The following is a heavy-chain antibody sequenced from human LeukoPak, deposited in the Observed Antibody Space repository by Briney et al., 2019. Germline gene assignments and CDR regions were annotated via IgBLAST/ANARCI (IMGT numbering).Heavy chain of an antibody. J-gene: IGHJ4*02. D-gene: IGHD4-17*01. CDR3: ARVGVLTLNYGDSGPRTRSFDN. V-gene: IGHV1-8*01. CDR2: MNPNSGNT. CDR1: GYTFTSYD. Sequence: GASVKVSCKASGYTFTSYDINWVRQATGQGLEWMGWMNPNSGNTGYAQKFQGRVTMTRNTSISTAYMELSSLRSEDTAVYYCARVGVLTLNYGDSGPRTRSFDNWGQGTEITVSS.